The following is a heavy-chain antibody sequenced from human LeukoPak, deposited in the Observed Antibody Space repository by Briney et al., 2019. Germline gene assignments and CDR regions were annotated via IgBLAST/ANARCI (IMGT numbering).Heavy chain of an antibody. D-gene: IGHD6-6*01. V-gene: IGHV1-69*01. CDR2: IIPIFGTA. J-gene: IGHJ6*03. CDR3: ARDLYSSSPAPTEYYYYMDV. CDR1: GGTFSSYA. Sequence: SVTVSCRASGGTFSSYAISWVRQAPGQGLEWMGGIIPIFGTANYAQKFQGRVTITADESTSTAYMELSSLRSEDTAVYYCARDLYSSSPAPTEYYYYMDVWGKGTTVTVSS.